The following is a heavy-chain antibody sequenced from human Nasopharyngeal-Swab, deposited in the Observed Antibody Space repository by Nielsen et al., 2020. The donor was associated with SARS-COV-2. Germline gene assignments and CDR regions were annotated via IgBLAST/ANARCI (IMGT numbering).Heavy chain of an antibody. CDR3: ARDPIGIAFDY. CDR2: IYYSGST. CDR1: GGSISSGGYY. V-gene: IGHV4-31*03. Sequence: SETLSLTCTVSGGSISSGGYYWSWIRQHPGKGLEWIGYIYYSGSTYYNPSLKSRVTISVDTSKNQFSLKLSSVTAADTAVYYCARDPIGIAFDYWGQGTLVTVSS. D-gene: IGHD6-13*01. J-gene: IGHJ4*02.